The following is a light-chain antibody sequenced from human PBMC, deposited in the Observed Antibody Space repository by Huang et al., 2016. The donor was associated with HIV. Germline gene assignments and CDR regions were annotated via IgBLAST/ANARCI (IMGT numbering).Light chain of an antibody. V-gene: IGKV3-15*01. CDR1: QSVSIN. J-gene: IGKJ1*01. CDR2: GAS. Sequence: EIVMTQSPATLSVSPGERATLSCRASQSVSINLAWYQQKPGQAPRLLIYGASTRATGSPDRFSGSGSGTEFTLTISSLQSEDFAVYYCQQYNNWPRTFGQGTKVEIK. CDR3: QQYNNWPRT.